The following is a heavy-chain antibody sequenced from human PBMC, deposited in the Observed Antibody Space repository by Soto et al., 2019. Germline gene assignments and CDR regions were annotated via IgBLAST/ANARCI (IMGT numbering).Heavy chain of an antibody. CDR1: GFTFSDAW. J-gene: IGHJ4*02. CDR3: TWMTKVNSFTY. Sequence: EVQLMESGGGLVKPGESLRLSCATSGFTFSDAWMSWVRQAPGKWLEWVGLKRSNRGGGTADYAAPVKGRLTISRDDSKNTVYLQMNSLDTEDTAVYYCTWMTKVNSFTYWGQGTLVTVS. CDR2: KRSNRGGGTA. D-gene: IGHD4-17*01. V-gene: IGHV3-15*05.